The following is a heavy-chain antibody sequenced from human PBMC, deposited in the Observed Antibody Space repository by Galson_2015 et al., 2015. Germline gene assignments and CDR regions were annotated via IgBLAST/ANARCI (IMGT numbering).Heavy chain of an antibody. CDR3: SRDWWFDP. CDR2: ITSKADGGTT. CDR1: GFTFTNSW. J-gene: IGHJ5*02. Sequence: SLRLSCAASGFTFTNSWMSWVRQAPGKGLEWVGRITSKADGGTTAYAAPVKGRFTISRDDSNNTLYLQMNSLTNEDTAVYYCSRDWWFDPWGQGTLVTVSS. V-gene: IGHV3-15*01.